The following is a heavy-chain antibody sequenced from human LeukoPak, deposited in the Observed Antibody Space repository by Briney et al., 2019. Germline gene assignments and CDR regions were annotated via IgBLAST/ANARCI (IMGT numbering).Heavy chain of an antibody. CDR3: ARDSCSGGSCYLGY. V-gene: IGHV1-18*01. CDR1: GYTFTSYG. Sequence: ASVKVSFKASGYTFTSYGISWVRQAHGQGLEWMGWISGYNGDTNYAQKLQGRVTMTTDTSTSTAYMELRSLRSDDTAVYYCARDSCSGGSCYLGYWGQGTLVTVSS. CDR2: ISGYNGDT. D-gene: IGHD2-15*01. J-gene: IGHJ4*02.